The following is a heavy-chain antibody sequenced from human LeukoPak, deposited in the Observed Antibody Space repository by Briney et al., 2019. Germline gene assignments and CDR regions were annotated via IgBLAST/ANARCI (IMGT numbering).Heavy chain of an antibody. CDR2: IWYDGSNK. CDR3: ARDRQWLQTHYFDY. D-gene: IGHD5-12*01. Sequence: GGSLRLSCVASGFTFRNYGMHWVRQAPGKGLEWVAVIWYDGSNKYYADSVRGRFTVSRDNAKNTLYLQMNSLKAEDTAVYYCARDRQWLQTHYFDYWGQGTLISVSP. CDR1: GFTFRNYG. V-gene: IGHV3-33*01. J-gene: IGHJ4*02.